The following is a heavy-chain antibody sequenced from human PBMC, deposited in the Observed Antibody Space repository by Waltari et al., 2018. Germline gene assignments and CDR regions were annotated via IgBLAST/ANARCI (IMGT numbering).Heavy chain of an antibody. D-gene: IGHD6-19*01. CDR1: EFTFISYS. V-gene: IGHV3-21*01. CDR3: ARDLQWLVFDY. Sequence: EVQLVESGGGLVKPGGSLRLPCAASEFTFISYSITGVRQAPGKGLEWVSSISSSSSYIYYADSVKGRFTISRDNAKNSLYLQMNSLRAEDTAVYYCARDLQWLVFDYWGQGTLVTVSS. CDR2: ISSSSSYI. J-gene: IGHJ4*02.